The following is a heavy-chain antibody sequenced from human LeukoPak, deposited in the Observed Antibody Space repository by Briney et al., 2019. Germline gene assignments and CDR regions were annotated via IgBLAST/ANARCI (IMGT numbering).Heavy chain of an antibody. Sequence: HTGGSLRLSCAASGFTFSSYEMNWVRQAPGKGLEWISYISSSATTIHYADSVKGRFTISRDNAKKSVCLQMNSLRVEDTAVYYCARGGISFAYWGQGTLVTVSS. V-gene: IGHV3-48*03. CDR2: ISSSATTI. CDR3: ARGGISFAY. CDR1: GFTFSSYE. J-gene: IGHJ4*02.